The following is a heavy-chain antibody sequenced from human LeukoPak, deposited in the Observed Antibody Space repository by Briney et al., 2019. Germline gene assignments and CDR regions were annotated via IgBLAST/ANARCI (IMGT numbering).Heavy chain of an antibody. CDR1: GFTFSSFP. CDR2: ISNDEKNK. D-gene: IGHD3-10*01. J-gene: IGHJ6*03. V-gene: IGHV3-30*01. CDR3: ARASLTEYFYYYYMDV. Sequence: GGSLRRSCVASGFTFSSFPMHWVRQAPGKGLEWVAVISNDEKNKYYADPVKGRFTISRDNSKNTLFLQMNSLRAEDTALYYCARASLTEYFYYYYMDVWGKGTTVTVSS.